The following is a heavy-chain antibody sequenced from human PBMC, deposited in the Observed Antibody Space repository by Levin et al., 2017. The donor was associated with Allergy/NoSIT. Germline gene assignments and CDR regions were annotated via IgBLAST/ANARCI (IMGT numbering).Heavy chain of an antibody. CDR1: GYTFTSYA. D-gene: IGHD2-15*01. J-gene: IGHJ4*02. Sequence: GASVKVSCKASGYTFTSYAMHWVRQAPGQRLEWMGWINAGNGNTKYSQKFQGRVTITRDTSASTAYMELSSLRSEDTAVYYCARELVVAGTFDYWGQGTLVTVSS. V-gene: IGHV1-3*01. CDR2: INAGNGNT. CDR3: ARELVVAGTFDY.